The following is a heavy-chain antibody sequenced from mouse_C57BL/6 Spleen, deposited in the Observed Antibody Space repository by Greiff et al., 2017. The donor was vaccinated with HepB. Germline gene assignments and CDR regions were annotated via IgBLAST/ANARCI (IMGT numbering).Heavy chain of an antibody. J-gene: IGHJ1*03. CDR2: IHPNSGST. Sequence: QVQLKQPGAELVKPGASVKLSCKASGYTFTSYWMHWVKQRPGQGLEWIGMIHPNSGSTNYNEKFKSKATLTVDKSSSTAYMQLSSLTSEDSAVYYCARLSNYVDWYFDVWGTGTTVTVSS. D-gene: IGHD2-5*01. CDR1: GYTFTSYW. V-gene: IGHV1-64*01. CDR3: ARLSNYVDWYFDV.